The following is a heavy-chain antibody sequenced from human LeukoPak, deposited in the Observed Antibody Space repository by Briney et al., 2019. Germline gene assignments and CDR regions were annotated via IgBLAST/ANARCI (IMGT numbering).Heavy chain of an antibody. Sequence: ALVKVSCKASGYTFTGYYVHWVRQAPGQGREWMGRINPNSGGTNYAQKFQGRVTMTRDTSISTAYMELSRLRSDDTAVYYCARGSIDSLPDYWGQGTLVTVSS. CDR2: INPNSGGT. CDR1: GYTFTGYY. CDR3: ARGSIDSLPDY. V-gene: IGHV1-2*06. J-gene: IGHJ4*02. D-gene: IGHD5-18*01.